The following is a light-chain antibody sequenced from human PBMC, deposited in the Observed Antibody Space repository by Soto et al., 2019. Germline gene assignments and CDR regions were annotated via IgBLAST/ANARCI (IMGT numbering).Light chain of an antibody. Sequence: QSALTQPASVSGSRGQSITISCTGTNSDVGSYNSVSWYQQHPGKAPKLMIYDVSNRPSGVSNRFSGSKSGNTASLTISGLQAEDEADYYCSSYTSSSTVVFGGGTKLTVL. J-gene: IGLJ2*01. CDR3: SSYTSSSTVV. CDR2: DVS. V-gene: IGLV2-14*01. CDR1: NSDVGSYNS.